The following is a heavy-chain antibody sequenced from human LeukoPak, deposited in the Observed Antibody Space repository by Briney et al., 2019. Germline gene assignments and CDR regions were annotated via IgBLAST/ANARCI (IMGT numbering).Heavy chain of an antibody. CDR3: ATRFDGATGFDY. CDR2: IYSADSDT. D-gene: IGHD4/OR15-4a*01. Sequence: GESLKISCKGSGYSFTSYWIAWVRQLPGKGLEWIGIIYSADSDTRYSPSFQGQVTISADKSISTAYLQWSSLKASDTAMYYCATRFDGATGFDYWGQGTLVTVSS. J-gene: IGHJ4*02. V-gene: IGHV5-51*01. CDR1: GYSFTSYW.